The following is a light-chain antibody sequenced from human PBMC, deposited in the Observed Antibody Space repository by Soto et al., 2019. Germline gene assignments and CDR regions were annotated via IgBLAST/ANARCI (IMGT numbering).Light chain of an antibody. Sequence: IVLTQSPGTLSLSPGERATLSCRASQSVSSNYLAWYQQKPGQAPRLLIYGASSRATGIPDRFSGSGSGKDFTLTISRLEPEDFAVYSCQQYGTSPLTFGGGTKIQIK. J-gene: IGKJ4*02. V-gene: IGKV3-20*01. CDR2: GAS. CDR3: QQYGTSPLT. CDR1: QSVSSNY.